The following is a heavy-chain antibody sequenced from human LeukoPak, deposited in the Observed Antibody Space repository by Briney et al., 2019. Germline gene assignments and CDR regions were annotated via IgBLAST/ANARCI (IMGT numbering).Heavy chain of an antibody. CDR1: GFTFSSYG. D-gene: IGHD1-26*01. V-gene: IGHV3-33*06. CDR2: IWYDGGNK. Sequence: GGSLRLSCAASGFTFSSYGMHWVHQAPGKGLDWVAVIWYDGGNKYYADSVKGRFTISRDNSKNTLYLQMNSLRAEDTAVYYCAKDRVVGAMLYYFDYWGQGTLVTVSS. J-gene: IGHJ4*02. CDR3: AKDRVVGAMLYYFDY.